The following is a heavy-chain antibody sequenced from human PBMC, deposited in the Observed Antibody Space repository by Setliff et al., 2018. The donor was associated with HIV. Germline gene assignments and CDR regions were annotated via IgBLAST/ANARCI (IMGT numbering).Heavy chain of an antibody. J-gene: IGHJ6*02. D-gene: IGHD3-9*01. CDR2: ITDSGNT. CDR1: GASISSYY. Sequence: SETLSLTCNVSGASISSYYWTWIRQSPGNRLEWLGYITDSGNTNYNPSLRRRVTISADTSRNQVSLRLRSVTAADTAVYYCARETQQSYNIVTGYNYYYGIDVWGQGTTVTVSS. CDR3: ARETQQSYNIVTGYNYYYGIDV. V-gene: IGHV4-59*01.